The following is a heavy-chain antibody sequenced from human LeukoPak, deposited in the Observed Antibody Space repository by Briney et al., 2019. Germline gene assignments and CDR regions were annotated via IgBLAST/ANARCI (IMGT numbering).Heavy chain of an antibody. Sequence: GGSLRLSCAASGFIFSSYAINWVRQAPGKGLEWVSAMSGTGGRTYYADSVKGRFTISRDNSKNTLYLQMNSLRAEDTAIYYCAKAVYLYSFDYWGQGTLVTVSS. CDR2: MSGTGGRT. V-gene: IGHV3-23*01. CDR3: AKAVYLYSFDY. J-gene: IGHJ4*02. CDR1: GFIFSSYA. D-gene: IGHD1-14*01.